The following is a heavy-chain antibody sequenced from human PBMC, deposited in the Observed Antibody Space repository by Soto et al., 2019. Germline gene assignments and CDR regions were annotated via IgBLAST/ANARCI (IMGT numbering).Heavy chain of an antibody. Sequence: GGSLRLSCAASGFSFSTYGMHWVRQAPGKGLEWVAVIWNDGSNKYYADSVKGRFTISRDNSKNTLYLQMNSLRAEDTAVYYCARVGVYSSSSPSDYWGQGTLVTVSS. D-gene: IGHD6-6*01. CDR1: GFSFSTYG. CDR3: ARVGVYSSSSPSDY. V-gene: IGHV3-33*01. J-gene: IGHJ4*02. CDR2: IWNDGSNK.